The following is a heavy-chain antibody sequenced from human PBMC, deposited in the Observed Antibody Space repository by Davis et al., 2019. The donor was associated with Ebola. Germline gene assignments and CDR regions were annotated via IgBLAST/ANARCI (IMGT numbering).Heavy chain of an antibody. CDR3: ARQAQRGHWYFDL. CDR1: GYTFTGYY. V-gene: IGHV1-2*04. D-gene: IGHD5-24*01. J-gene: IGHJ2*01. CDR2: INPNSGGT. Sequence: ASVKVSCKASGYTFTGYYMHWVRQAPGQGLEWMGWINPNSGGTNYAQKFQGWVTMTRDTSISTAYMELSRLRSDDTAVYYCARQAQRGHWYFDLWGRGTLVTVSS.